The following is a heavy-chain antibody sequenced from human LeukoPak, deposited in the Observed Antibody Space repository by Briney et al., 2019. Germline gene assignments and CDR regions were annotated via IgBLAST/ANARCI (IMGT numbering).Heavy chain of an antibody. V-gene: IGHV3-74*03. CDR2: INYDGRTT. Sequence: GGSLRLSCAASGFSFSDYWMHWVRQGPGKGLVWVSRINYDGRTTKYADSVKGRFTISRDNAKNTVYLQMNSLRADDTAVYYCATYTQNFGAPGTDYWGQGTLVTVSS. CDR1: GFSFSDYW. D-gene: IGHD3-10*01. J-gene: IGHJ4*02. CDR3: ATYTQNFGAPGTDY.